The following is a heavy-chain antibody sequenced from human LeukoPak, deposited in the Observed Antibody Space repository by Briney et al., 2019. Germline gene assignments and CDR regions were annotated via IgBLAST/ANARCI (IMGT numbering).Heavy chain of an antibody. V-gene: IGHV4-59*01. CDR3: ARWSGGATRRGNWFDP. CDR2: IYYSGSI. Sequence: SETLSLTCTVSGGSISSYYWSWIRQPPGKGLEWIGYIYYSGSINYNPSLKSRVTISVDTSKNQFSLKLISVTAADTAVYYCARWSGGATRRGNWFDPWGQGTLVTVSS. D-gene: IGHD1-26*01. J-gene: IGHJ5*02. CDR1: GGSISSYY.